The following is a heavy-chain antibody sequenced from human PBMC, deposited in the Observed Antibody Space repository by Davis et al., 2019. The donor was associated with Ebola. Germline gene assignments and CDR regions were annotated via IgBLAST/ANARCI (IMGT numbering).Heavy chain of an antibody. CDR3: AKDGRMEYYFDY. D-gene: IGHD1-26*01. V-gene: IGHV3-30*02. CDR2: IRYDGSNK. CDR1: AFTFSSYG. J-gene: IGHJ4*02. Sequence: GESLKISCAASAFTFSSYGMHWVRQAPGKGLEWVAFIRYDGSNKYYADSVKGRFTISRDNSKNTLYLQMNSLRAEDTAVYYCAKDGRMEYYFDYWGQGTLVTVSS.